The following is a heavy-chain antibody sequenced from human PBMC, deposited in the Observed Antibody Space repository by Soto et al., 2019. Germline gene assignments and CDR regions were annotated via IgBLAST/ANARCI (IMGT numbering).Heavy chain of an antibody. D-gene: IGHD2-2*01. Sequence: QVQLVESGGGLVKPGGSLRLSCAASGFTFSDHYMSWIRQAPGKGLEWVSYISSGGSGIYYADSVKGRFTIYRDNAKTSLYLQMKSLRAEDTAVYYCARVKECSSTSCYARDAFDIWGQGTMLTVSS. V-gene: IGHV3-11*01. J-gene: IGHJ3*02. CDR3: ARVKECSSTSCYARDAFDI. CDR1: GFTFSDHY. CDR2: ISSGGSGI.